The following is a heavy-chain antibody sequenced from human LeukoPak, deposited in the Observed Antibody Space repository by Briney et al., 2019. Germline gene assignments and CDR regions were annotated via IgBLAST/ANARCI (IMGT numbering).Heavy chain of an antibody. V-gene: IGHV4-39*01. CDR2: IYYSGST. CDR3: ARQIYCGGDCYSGFDY. J-gene: IGHJ4*02. D-gene: IGHD2-21*01. CDR1: GGSISSSSYY. Sequence: KPSETLSLTCTVSGGSISSSSYYWGWIRQPPGKGLEWIGSIYYSGSTYYNPSLKSRVTISVDTSKNQFSLKLSFVTAADMAVYYCARQIYCGGDCYSGFDYWGQGTLVTVP.